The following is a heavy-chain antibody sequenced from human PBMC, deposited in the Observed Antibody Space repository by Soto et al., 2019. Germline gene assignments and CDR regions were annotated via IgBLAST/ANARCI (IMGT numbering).Heavy chain of an antibody. Sequence: SVKVSCKASGFTFTSSAVQWLRQARGQRLEWIGWIVVGSGNTNYAQKFQERVTITRDMSTSTAYMELSSLRSEDTAVYYCAAVDCTNGVCSVAGNVGLFDYWGQGTLVTVSS. J-gene: IGHJ4*02. V-gene: IGHV1-58*01. CDR3: AAVDCTNGVCSVAGNVGLFDY. CDR1: GFTFTSSA. CDR2: IVVGSGNT. D-gene: IGHD2-8*01.